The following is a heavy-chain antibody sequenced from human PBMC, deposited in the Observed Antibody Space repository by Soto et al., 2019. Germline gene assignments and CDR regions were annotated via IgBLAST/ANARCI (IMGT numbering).Heavy chain of an antibody. Sequence: QITLKESGPTLVKPTQTLTLTCTFSGFSLSTSGVGVGWIRQPPGKAPEWLALIYWNDDKRYSPSLKSRLTITKDTSKNQVVLTMTNMDPVDTATYYCAHRQRGQRVDYWGQGTLVTVSS. CDR3: AHRQRGQRVDY. J-gene: IGHJ4*02. CDR2: IYWNDDK. CDR1: GFSLSTSGVG. D-gene: IGHD1-1*01. V-gene: IGHV2-5*01.